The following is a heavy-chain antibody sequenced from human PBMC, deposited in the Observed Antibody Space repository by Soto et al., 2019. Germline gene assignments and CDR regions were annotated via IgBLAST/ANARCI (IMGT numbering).Heavy chain of an antibody. CDR1: GFTFSSYG. V-gene: IGHV3-33*01. J-gene: IGHJ4*02. CDR3: ARVHKAYSSGWFPSQAFDY. CDR2: IWYDGSNK. Sequence: QVQLVESGGGVVQPGRSLRLSCAASGFTFSSYGMHWVRQAPGKGLEWVAVIWYDGSNKYYADSVKGRFTIYRDNSKNTLYLQMNSLRAEDTAVYYCARVHKAYSSGWFPSQAFDYWGQGTLVTVSS. D-gene: IGHD6-19*01.